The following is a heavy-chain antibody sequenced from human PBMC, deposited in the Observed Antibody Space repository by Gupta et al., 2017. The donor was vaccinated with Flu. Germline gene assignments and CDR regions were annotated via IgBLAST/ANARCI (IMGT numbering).Heavy chain of an antibody. CDR1: GFSLSSHW. V-gene: IGHV3-7*01. Sequence: EVQLVESGGGLVQPGESLRLSCTASGFSLSSHWMSWVRQAPGKGLEWVANIKQDGSGKYYVDSGKGRFTISRDNARNSLYLQMNGLRVEDTAVYHCVRSVGGSESFWGQGTLVTVSS. CDR3: VRSVGGSESF. D-gene: IGHD1-26*01. J-gene: IGHJ4*02. CDR2: IKQDGSGK.